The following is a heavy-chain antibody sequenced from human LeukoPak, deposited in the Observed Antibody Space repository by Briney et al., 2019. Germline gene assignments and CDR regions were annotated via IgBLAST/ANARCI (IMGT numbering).Heavy chain of an antibody. CDR1: GYTFTSYG. V-gene: IGHV1-18*01. CDR2: ISAYNGNT. Sequence: ASVKVSCKASGYTFTSYGISWVRQAPGQGLEWMGWISAYNGNTNYAQKLQGRVTMTTDTSTSTAYMELRSLRSDDTAVYYCARLAVAGYYYYYGMDVWGQGTTVTVSS. CDR3: ARLAVAGYYYYYGMDV. J-gene: IGHJ6*02. D-gene: IGHD6-19*01.